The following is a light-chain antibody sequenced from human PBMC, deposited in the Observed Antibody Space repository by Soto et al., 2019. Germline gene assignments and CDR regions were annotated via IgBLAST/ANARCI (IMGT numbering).Light chain of an antibody. J-gene: IGKJ4*01. CDR1: QSVAGD. V-gene: IGKV3-15*01. CDR3: QQYNNWPLT. CDR2: GAS. Sequence: EIVLTQSPVTLSVSPGEGATLSCRASQSVAGDLAWFQQTPGQVPRLLIYGASTRATGVPARFRGSWSGTDFTLTISSLESGDFAVYYCQQYNNWPLTFGGGTNVEIK.